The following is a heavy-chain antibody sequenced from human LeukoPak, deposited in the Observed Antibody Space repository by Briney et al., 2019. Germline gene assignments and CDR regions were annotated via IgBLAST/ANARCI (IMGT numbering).Heavy chain of an antibody. D-gene: IGHD3-22*01. CDR1: GGSIKTGGYY. Sequence: PSQTLSLTCTVYGGSIKTGGYYGRWIRRQPGRGPERFEYLFCTGITHYNPSLKSRLTMSIDTSQNQFSLNLASVNAADTAIYYCAREVTDSSVSSWFDPWGQGTLVTVSS. J-gene: IGHJ5*02. V-gene: IGHV4-31*03. CDR2: LFCTGIT. CDR3: AREVTDSSVSSWFDP.